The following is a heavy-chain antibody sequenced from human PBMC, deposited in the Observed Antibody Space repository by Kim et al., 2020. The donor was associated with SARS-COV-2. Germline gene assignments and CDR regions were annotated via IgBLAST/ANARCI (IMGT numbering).Heavy chain of an antibody. CDR2: IYSGGST. Sequence: GGSLRLSCAASGFTVSSNYMSWVRQAPGKGLEWVSVIYSGGSTYYADSVKGRFTISRDNSKNTLYLQMNSLRAEDTAVYYCARSPPSSSWEYYYYYGMDVWGQGTTVTVSS. J-gene: IGHJ6*02. V-gene: IGHV3-66*01. D-gene: IGHD6-13*01. CDR1: GFTVSSNY. CDR3: ARSPPSSSWEYYYYYGMDV.